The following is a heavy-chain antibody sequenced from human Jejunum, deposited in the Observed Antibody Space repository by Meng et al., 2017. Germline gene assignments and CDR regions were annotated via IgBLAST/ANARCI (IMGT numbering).Heavy chain of an antibody. V-gene: IGHV1-8*01. D-gene: IGHD7-27*01. Sequence: GAEVETPGASLEVLCKAFGYTFSSFHIHWVRQATGQGPEWMGWMSPENGNTAYAQKFQGRVTMTRDTSVSTAYMELSGLTSDDSGVYYCARGVNAGVDYWGQGTLVTVSS. CDR2: MSPENGNT. CDR1: GYTFSSFH. CDR3: ARGVNAGVDY. J-gene: IGHJ4*02.